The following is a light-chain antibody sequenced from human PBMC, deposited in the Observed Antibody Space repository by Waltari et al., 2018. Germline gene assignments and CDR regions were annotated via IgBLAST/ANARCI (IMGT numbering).Light chain of an antibody. V-gene: IGKV1-39*01. J-gene: IGKJ2*01. CDR1: QTIGTY. Sequence: DIQMTQSPSSLSVSVGDRVTITCRASQTIGTYLNWYQQKAGKAPYLLIYAASSLQSGVPSRFSGTGSGTDFTLTITTLQPEDFATYYCQQSYSYSMSTTFGPFGQGTKLEIK. CDR2: AAS. CDR3: QQSYSYSMSTTFGP.